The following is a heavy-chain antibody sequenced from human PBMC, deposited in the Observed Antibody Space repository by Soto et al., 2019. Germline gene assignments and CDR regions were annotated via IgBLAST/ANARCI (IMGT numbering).Heavy chain of an antibody. CDR3: AREGQQLASYYYYGMDV. CDR1: GGTFSSYA. Sequence: SVKVSCKASGGTFSSYAISWVRQAPGQGLGWMGGIIPIFGTANYAQQFQGRVTITADEYTSTAYMELSSQRSEDTAVYYCAREGQQLASYYYYGMDVWGQGTTVTVSS. J-gene: IGHJ6*02. D-gene: IGHD6-6*01. V-gene: IGHV1-69*13. CDR2: IIPIFGTA.